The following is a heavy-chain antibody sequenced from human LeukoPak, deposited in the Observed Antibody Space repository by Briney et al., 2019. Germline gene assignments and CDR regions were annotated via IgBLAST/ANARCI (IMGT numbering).Heavy chain of an antibody. CDR1: GYTFTGYY. Sequence: GASVKVSCKASGYTFTGYYMHWVRQAPGQGLEWMGWINPNSGGTNYAQKFQGRVTMTRDTSISTAYMELSRLRSDDTAVYYCARDLGTGKGPDYYFDYWGQGTLVTVSS. J-gene: IGHJ4*02. D-gene: IGHD3/OR15-3a*01. CDR2: INPNSGGT. V-gene: IGHV1-2*02. CDR3: ARDLGTGKGPDYYFDY.